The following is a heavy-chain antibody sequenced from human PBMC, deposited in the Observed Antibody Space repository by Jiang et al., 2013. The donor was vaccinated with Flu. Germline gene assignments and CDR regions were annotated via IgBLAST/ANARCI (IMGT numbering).Heavy chain of an antibody. V-gene: IGHV3-30*18. CDR2: YHMMKYK. J-gene: IGHJ3*02. D-gene: IGHD2-2*01. CDR3: AKDLHLPGAFDI. CDR1: G. Sequence: GMHWVARLQARGWSGWQLYHMMKYKYYADSVKGRFTISRDNSKNTLYLQMNSLRAEDTAVYYCAKDLHLPGAFDIWGQGTMVTVSS.